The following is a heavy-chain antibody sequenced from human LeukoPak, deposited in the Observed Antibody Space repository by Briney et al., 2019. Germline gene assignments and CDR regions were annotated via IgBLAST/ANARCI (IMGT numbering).Heavy chain of an antibody. Sequence: ASVKVSCKASGYTFSAYCMHWVRQAPGQGLEWMGWINTNTGNPTYAQGFTGRFVFSLDTSVSTAYLQISSLKAEDTAVYYCARDLGYDSSAAFDYWGQGTLVTVSS. D-gene: IGHD3-22*01. CDR1: GYTFSAYC. CDR3: ARDLGYDSSAAFDY. CDR2: INTNTGNP. V-gene: IGHV7-4-1*02. J-gene: IGHJ4*02.